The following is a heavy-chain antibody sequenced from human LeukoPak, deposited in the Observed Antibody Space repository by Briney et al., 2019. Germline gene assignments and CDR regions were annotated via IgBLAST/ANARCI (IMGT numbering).Heavy chain of an antibody. Sequence: PGGSLRLSCAASGFTFSSYSMNWVRQAPGKGLEWVSYISSSSSTIYYADSVKGRFTISRDNAKISLYLQMNSLRAEDTAVYYCARAEWGIAAPLDYWGQGTLVTVSS. CDR2: ISSSSSTI. CDR1: GFTFSSYS. D-gene: IGHD6-13*01. J-gene: IGHJ4*02. V-gene: IGHV3-48*01. CDR3: ARAEWGIAAPLDY.